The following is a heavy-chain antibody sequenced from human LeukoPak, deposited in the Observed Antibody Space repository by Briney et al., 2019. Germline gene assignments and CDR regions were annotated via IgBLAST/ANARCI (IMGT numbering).Heavy chain of an antibody. V-gene: IGHV4-39*07. D-gene: IGHD6-19*01. CDR1: GGSISSNSYY. CDR3: ARDSSGWYVEPAFDI. Sequence: SETLSLTCTASGGSISSNSYYWGWIRQPPGKGLKWIGSIYYSGNTNYNPSLKSRVTISVDKSKNQFSLKLSSVTAADTAVYYCARDSSGWYVEPAFDIWGQGTMVTVSS. CDR2: IYYSGNT. J-gene: IGHJ3*02.